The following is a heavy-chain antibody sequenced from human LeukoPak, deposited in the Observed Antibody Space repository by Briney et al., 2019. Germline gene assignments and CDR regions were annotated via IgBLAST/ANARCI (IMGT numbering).Heavy chain of an antibody. D-gene: IGHD3-22*01. J-gene: IGHJ5*02. CDR2: VYPGDSST. V-gene: IGHV5-51*01. Sequence: GESLKISCKGAGYSFTNYWIAWVRPMPGKGLEWMGIVYPGDSSTKYSPSFQGQVTISADRSINTAYLQWSSLTASDTAMYYCARLTDYYDTSGYYRNYNWFDPWGQGTLVTVSS. CDR3: ARLTDYYDTSGYYRNYNWFDP. CDR1: GYSFTNYW.